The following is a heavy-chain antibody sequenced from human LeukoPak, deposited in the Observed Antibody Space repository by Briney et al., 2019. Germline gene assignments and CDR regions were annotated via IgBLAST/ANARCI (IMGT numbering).Heavy chain of an antibody. Sequence: GGSLRLSCAASGFTFISYAMSWVRQAPGKGLEWVSAISGSGGSTYYADSVKGRFTISRDNSKNTLYLQMNSLRAEDTAVYYCAKLKAYDSSVIDYWGQGTLVTVSS. J-gene: IGHJ4*02. CDR2: ISGSGGST. CDR1: GFTFISYA. CDR3: AKLKAYDSSVIDY. D-gene: IGHD3-22*01. V-gene: IGHV3-23*01.